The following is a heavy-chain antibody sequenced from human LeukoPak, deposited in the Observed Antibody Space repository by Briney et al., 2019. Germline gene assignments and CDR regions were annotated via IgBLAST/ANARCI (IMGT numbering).Heavy chain of an antibody. V-gene: IGHV3-7*01. J-gene: IGHJ5*02. Sequence: GGSLRLSCAASGFTSSSHWMGWVRQAPGKGLEWVANIKPDGSEENYVDSVKGRFTISRDNAKNSLYLQMSSLRAEDTAVYYCVTGGHYSGTWGQGSLVTVSS. CDR3: VTGGHYSGT. CDR2: IKPDGSEE. D-gene: IGHD3-3*01. CDR1: GFTSSSHW.